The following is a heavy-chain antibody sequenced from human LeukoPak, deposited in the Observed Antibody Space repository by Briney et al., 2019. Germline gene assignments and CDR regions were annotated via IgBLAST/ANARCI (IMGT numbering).Heavy chain of an antibody. CDR1: GFTFSSSD. CDR2: IGTAGET. V-gene: IGHV3-13*04. D-gene: IGHD5-18*01. CDR3: ARAAGYSHRSFDY. Sequence: GRCLRPSCAASGFTFSSSDTDWVRLATRNGLGWVSAIGTAGETYYPASVKGRFTISREIAKNSCYLQWKSLRAGDTAVYYCARAAGYSHRSFDYWGQGTRVTVSS. J-gene: IGHJ4*02.